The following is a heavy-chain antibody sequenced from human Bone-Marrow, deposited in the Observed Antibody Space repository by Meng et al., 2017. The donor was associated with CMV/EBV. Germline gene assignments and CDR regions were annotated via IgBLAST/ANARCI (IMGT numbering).Heavy chain of an antibody. CDR1: GVTFTSYA. D-gene: IGHD4-23*01. CDR2: ISGSGDST. J-gene: IGHJ4*02. V-gene: IGHV3-23*01. Sequence: CAASGVTFTSYAMTWVRQAPGKGLEWVSAISGSGDSTYYADSEKGRFTISRDNSKSTLYLQMNSLRAEDTAVYYCARVVDARWYGDYWGQGTLVTVSS. CDR3: ARVVDARWYGDY.